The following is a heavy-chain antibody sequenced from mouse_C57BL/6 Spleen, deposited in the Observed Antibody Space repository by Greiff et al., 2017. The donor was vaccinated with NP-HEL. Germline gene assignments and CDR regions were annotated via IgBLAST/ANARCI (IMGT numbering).Heavy chain of an antibody. CDR2: FYPGSGSI. Sequence: VQLQQPGAELVKPGASVKLSCKASGYTFTEYTIHWVKQRSGQGLEWIGRFYPGSGSIKYNEKFKDKATLTADKSSSTVYMELSRLTSEDSAVYVCARQRDDYDEGAWFAYWGQGTLVTVSA. J-gene: IGHJ3*01. V-gene: IGHV1-62-2*01. CDR3: ARQRDDYDEGAWFAY. CDR1: GYTFTEYT. D-gene: IGHD2-4*01.